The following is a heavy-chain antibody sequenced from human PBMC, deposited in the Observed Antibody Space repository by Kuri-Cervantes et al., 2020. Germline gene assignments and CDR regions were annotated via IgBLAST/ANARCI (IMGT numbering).Heavy chain of an antibody. V-gene: IGHV1-69*05. Sequence: SVKVSCKASGGTFSSYAISWVRQAPGQGLEWMGGIIPIFGTANYAQKFQGRVTITTDESTSTAYMELSSLRSEDTAVYYCARDPPAPDNWFDPWGQGTLVTVSS. CDR1: GGTFSSYA. CDR3: ARDPPAPDNWFDP. CDR2: IIPIFGTA. J-gene: IGHJ5*02.